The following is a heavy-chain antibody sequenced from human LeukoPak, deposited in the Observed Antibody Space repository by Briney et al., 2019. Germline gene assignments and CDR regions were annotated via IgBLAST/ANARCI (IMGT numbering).Heavy chain of an antibody. J-gene: IGHJ4*02. CDR2: IYYSGST. Sequence: KSSETLSLTCTVSGGSISSGDYYWSWIRQPPGKGLEWIGYIYYSGSTNYNPSLKSRVTISVDTSKNQFSLKLSSVTAADTAVYYCAREWGTGDLDYWGQGTLVTVSS. CDR1: GGSISSGDYY. CDR3: AREWGTGDLDY. V-gene: IGHV4-61*08. D-gene: IGHD7-27*01.